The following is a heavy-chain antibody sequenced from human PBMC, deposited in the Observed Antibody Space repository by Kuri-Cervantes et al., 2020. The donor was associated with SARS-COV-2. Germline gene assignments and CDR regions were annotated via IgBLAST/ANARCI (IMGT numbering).Heavy chain of an antibody. CDR1: GFTFSSYA. D-gene: IGHD2-15*01. J-gene: IGHJ4*02. V-gene: IGHV3-30*07. CDR2: ISYDGSNK. CDR3: TRERPGGCSGGSCYSNY. Sequence: GGSLRLSCAASGFTFSSYAMHWVRQAPGKGLEWVAVISYDGSNKYYADSVKGRFTISRDNSKNTLYLQMNSLRAEDTAVYYCTRERPGGCSGGSCYSNYWGQGTLVTVSS.